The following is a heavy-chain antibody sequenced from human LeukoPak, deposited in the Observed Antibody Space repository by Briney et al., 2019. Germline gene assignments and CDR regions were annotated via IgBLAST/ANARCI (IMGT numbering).Heavy chain of an antibody. J-gene: IGHJ1*01. CDR1: GAAFSGYY. CDR2: INHNART. D-gene: IGHD5-24*01. V-gene: IGHV4-34*01. Sequence: SETLSLTCAVYGAAFSGYYWSWIRQPPGKWLEWMWEINHNARTNYNPSLKRRVTKSIETSKSQFSMKLSSVTDADTAVYYRARDDRSISRGYFQHWGQGTLVTVSS. CDR3: ARDDRSISRGYFQH.